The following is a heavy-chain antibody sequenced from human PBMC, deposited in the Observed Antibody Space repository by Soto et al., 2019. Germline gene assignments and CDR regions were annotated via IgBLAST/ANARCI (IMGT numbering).Heavy chain of an antibody. CDR1: GFTFSSYW. CDR2: IKQDGSEK. CDR3: ARDISFGYYYYYGMDV. J-gene: IGHJ6*02. Sequence: EVQLVESGGGLVQPGGSLRLSCAASGFTFSSYWMSWVRQAPRKGLEWVANIKQDGSEKYYVDSVKGRFTISRDNAKNSLYLQMNSLRAEDTAVYYCARDISFGYYYYYGMDVWGQGTTVTVSS. D-gene: IGHD3-3*01. V-gene: IGHV3-7*05.